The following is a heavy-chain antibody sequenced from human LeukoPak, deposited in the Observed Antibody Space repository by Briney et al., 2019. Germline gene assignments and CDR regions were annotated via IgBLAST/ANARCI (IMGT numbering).Heavy chain of an antibody. CDR1: GGSISSGSYY. D-gene: IGHD2-15*01. J-gene: IGHJ5*02. CDR2: IYTTGST. CDR3: ARLGYCSGGGCFGNWFDP. V-gene: IGHV4-61*02. Sequence: PSETLSLTCTVSGGSISSGSYYWSWIRQPAGKGLEWIGRIYTTGSTNYNPSLKSRLTISVDTSKNQFSLKLRSVTAADTAVYYCARLGYCSGGGCFGNWFDPWGQGTLVTVSS.